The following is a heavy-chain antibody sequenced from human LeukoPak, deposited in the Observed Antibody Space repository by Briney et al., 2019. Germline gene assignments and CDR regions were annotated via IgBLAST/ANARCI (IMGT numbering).Heavy chain of an antibody. J-gene: IGHJ4*02. CDR2: IKQDRSEK. V-gene: IGHV3-7*01. CDR1: GFTFTNYW. CDR3: ATRRRYSNYVGGFDY. D-gene: IGHD4-11*01. Sequence: GGSLRLSCAASGFTFTNYWMSWVRQAPGKGLELVANIKQDRSEKYYVDSVKGRFTISRDNAKNSLYLQMNSLRAEDTAVYYCATRRRYSNYVGGFDYWGQGTLVTVSS.